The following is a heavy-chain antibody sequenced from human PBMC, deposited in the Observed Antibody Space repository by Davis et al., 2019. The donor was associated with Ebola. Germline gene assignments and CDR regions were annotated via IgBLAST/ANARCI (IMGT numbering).Heavy chain of an antibody. Sequence: ASVKVSCKASGFTFSTHGISWVRQAPGQGLEWMGWISDFSRTTNYAQKFQGRVTMTTDTSTRTASMELRGLRSDDTAVYFCARAPRRTEDLVHAMDVWGQGTMVTVSS. CDR3: ARAPRRTEDLVHAMDV. J-gene: IGHJ3*01. CDR1: GFTFSTHG. CDR2: ISDFSRTT. V-gene: IGHV1-18*04. D-gene: IGHD5-18*01.